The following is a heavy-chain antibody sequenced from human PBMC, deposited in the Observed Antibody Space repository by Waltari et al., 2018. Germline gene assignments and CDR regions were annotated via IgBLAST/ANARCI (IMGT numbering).Heavy chain of an antibody. Sequence: QVQLVQSGAEVKKPRSSVKVSCKASGGTFSSYGISWVRQATGQGLEWMGGIIPIFGTPSYAQKFQGRVTITADESTSTVFMELSSLRSEDTAVYYCARGYCTNGICPNEWHYYYAMDVWGQGTTVTVSS. CDR1: GGTFSSYG. J-gene: IGHJ6*02. CDR3: ARGYCTNGICPNEWHYYYAMDV. CDR2: IIPIFGTP. D-gene: IGHD2-8*01. V-gene: IGHV1-69*01.